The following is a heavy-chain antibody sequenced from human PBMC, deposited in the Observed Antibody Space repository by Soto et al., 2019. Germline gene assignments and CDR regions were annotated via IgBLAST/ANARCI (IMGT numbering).Heavy chain of an antibody. CDR1: GFTFSSYG. V-gene: IGHV3-33*01. CDR2: IWYDGSNK. D-gene: IGHD3-9*01. J-gene: IGHJ5*02. CDR3: ARVDPGYNWFDP. Sequence: GGSLRLSCAASGFTFSSYGMHWVRQAPGKGLEWVAVIWYDGSNKYYADSVKGRFTISRDNSKNTLYLQMNSLRAEDTAVYYCARVDPGYNWFDPWGQGTLVTVSS.